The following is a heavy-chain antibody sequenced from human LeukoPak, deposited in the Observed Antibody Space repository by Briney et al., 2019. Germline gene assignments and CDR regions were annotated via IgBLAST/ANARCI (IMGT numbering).Heavy chain of an antibody. D-gene: IGHD6-19*01. CDR2: IIPIFGTA. CDR3: ARVKYPYSSGWYGERYFDY. Sequence: SVKVSCKASVGTFSSYAISWVRQAPAQGREWMGGIIPIFGTANYAQKFQGRVTITTDESTSTAYMELSSLRSEDTAVYYCARVKYPYSSGWYGERYFDYWGQGTLVTVSS. V-gene: IGHV1-69*05. CDR1: VGTFSSYA. J-gene: IGHJ4*02.